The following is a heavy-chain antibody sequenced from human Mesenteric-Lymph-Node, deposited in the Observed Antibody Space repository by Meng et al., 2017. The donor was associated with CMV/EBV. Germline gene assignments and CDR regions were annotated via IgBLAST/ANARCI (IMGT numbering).Heavy chain of an antibody. J-gene: IGHJ4*02. CDR1: GLTVSSNY. CDR2: IYSGGST. V-gene: IGHV3-53*01. Sequence: GESLKISCAASGLTVSSNYMSWVRQAPGKGLEWVSVIYSGGSTYYADSVKGRFTISRDNSKSTLFLQMNSLRAEDTAVYYCTRSPRLASDYWGQGTLVTVSS. CDR3: TRSPRLASDY. D-gene: IGHD3-16*01.